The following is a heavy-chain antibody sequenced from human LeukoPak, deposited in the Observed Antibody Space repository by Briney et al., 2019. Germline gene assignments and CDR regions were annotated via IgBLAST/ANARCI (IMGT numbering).Heavy chain of an antibody. J-gene: IGHJ6*02. CDR3: ARGGRGHDFSPNYYYDLDV. Sequence: GGSLRLSCAASGFTFDSYAMHWVRQAPGQGLEYVSAISRNGGSTLYANSVKGRFTISRDNSKNTLYLQMGSLRAEDTAVYYCARGGRGHDFSPNYYYDLDVWGQGTTVTVSS. CDR1: GFTFDSYA. V-gene: IGHV3-64*01. CDR2: ISRNGGST. D-gene: IGHD5-12*01.